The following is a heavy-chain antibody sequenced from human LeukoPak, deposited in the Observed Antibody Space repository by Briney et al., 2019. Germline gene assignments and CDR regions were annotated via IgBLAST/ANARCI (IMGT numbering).Heavy chain of an antibody. CDR1: GFTFSSYG. CDR3: XRGSGSYYRTYLDY. D-gene: IGHD1-26*01. V-gene: IGHV3-33*01. CDR2: IWYDGSNK. Sequence: PGGSLRLSCAASGFTFSSYGMHWVRQAPGKGLEWVAVIWYDGSNKYYADSVKGRFTISRDNSKNTLYLQMNSLRAEDTAVYYCXRGSGSYYRTYLDYWGQGTLVTVSS. J-gene: IGHJ4*02.